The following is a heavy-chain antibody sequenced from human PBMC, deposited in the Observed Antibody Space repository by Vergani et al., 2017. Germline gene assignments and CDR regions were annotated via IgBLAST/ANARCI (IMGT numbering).Heavy chain of an antibody. J-gene: IGHJ4*02. CDR3: ARLYGRDSSGSKYFDY. CDR2: IYPDDSET. Sequence: EVQLVQSATEVKKPGESLKISCKGSGYSFTNHWIGWVRQMPGKGLEWMGFIYPDDSETRNNPSFQGQVTISVDKSISTAYLQRSSLRASDSAMYYCARLYGRDSSGSKYFDYWGQGTLVTVSS. D-gene: IGHD3-22*01. V-gene: IGHV5-51*03. CDR1: GYSFTNHW.